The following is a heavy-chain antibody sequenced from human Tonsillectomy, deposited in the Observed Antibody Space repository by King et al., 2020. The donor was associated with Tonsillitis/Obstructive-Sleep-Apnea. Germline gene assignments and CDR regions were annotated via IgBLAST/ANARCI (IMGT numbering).Heavy chain of an antibody. CDR1: GGTFSSYA. J-gene: IGHJ6*02. CDR2: IIPILGIT. V-gene: IGHV1-69*10. D-gene: IGHD2-21*02. CDR3: SRSDCGVVTATGGCYYYGMDV. Sequence: QLVQSGAEVKKPGSSVRVSCKASGGTFSSYAISWVRQAPGQGLEWMGGIIPILGITNYAQKFQGRVTITADKSTSTAYMELSSLRSEDTAVYYYSRSDCGVVTATGGCYYYGMDVWGQGTTVTVSS.